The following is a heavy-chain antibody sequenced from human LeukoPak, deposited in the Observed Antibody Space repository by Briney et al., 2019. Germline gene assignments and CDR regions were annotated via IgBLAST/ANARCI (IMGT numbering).Heavy chain of an antibody. V-gene: IGHV3-9*01. D-gene: IGHD4/OR15-4a*01. CDR1: GFTFSSYS. CDR3: AKDNGAYPWGEIDY. CDR2: ISWNSGSI. J-gene: IGHJ4*02. Sequence: GGSLRLSCAASGFTFSSYSMNWVRQAPGKGLEWVSGISWNSGSIGYADSVKGRFTISRDNAKNSLYLQMNSLRAEDTALYYCAKDNGAYPWGEIDYWGQGTLVTVSS.